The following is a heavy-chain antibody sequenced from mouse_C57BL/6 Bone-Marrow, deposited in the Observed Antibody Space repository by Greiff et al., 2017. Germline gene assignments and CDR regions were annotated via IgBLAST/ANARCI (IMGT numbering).Heavy chain of an antibody. CDR3: AIAGSRIDY. V-gene: IGHV1-42*01. D-gene: IGHD1-1*01. CDR1: GYSFTGYY. J-gene: IGHJ2*01. Sequence: EVQLQESGPELVKPGASVKISCKASGYSFTGYYMNWVKQSPEKSLEWIGEINPSTGGTTYNQKFKAKATLTVDKSSSTAYMQLKSLTSEDSAVYYCAIAGSRIDYWGQGTTLTVSS. CDR2: INPSTGGT.